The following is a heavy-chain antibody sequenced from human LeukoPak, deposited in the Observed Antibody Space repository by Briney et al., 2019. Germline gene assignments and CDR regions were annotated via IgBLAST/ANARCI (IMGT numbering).Heavy chain of an antibody. Sequence: PSETLSLTCTVSGGSISSYYWSWIRQPPGKGLEWIGYIYHSGSTYYNPSLKSRVTISVDRSKNQFSLKLSSVTAADTAVYYCARGNFYYDSSGSGVYNWFDPWGQGTLVTVSS. V-gene: IGHV4-59*12. D-gene: IGHD3-22*01. CDR3: ARGNFYYDSSGSGVYNWFDP. CDR1: GGSISSYY. CDR2: IYHSGST. J-gene: IGHJ5*02.